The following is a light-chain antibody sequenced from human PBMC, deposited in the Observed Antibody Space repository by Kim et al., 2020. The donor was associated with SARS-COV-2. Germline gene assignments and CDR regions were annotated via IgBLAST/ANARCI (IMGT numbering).Light chain of an antibody. CDR3: VLYMGSGPWV. J-gene: IGLJ3*02. CDR1: SGSVSTSYY. Sequence: QAVVNQEPSFSVSPGGTVTLTCGLSSGSVSTSYYPSWYQQTPGQAPRTLIYSTNTRSSGVPDRFSGSILGNKAALTITGAQADDESHYYCVLYMGSGPWVFGGGTQLTVL. V-gene: IGLV8-61*01. CDR2: STN.